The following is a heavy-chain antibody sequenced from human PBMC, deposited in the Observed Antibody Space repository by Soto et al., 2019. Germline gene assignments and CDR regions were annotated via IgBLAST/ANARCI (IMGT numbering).Heavy chain of an antibody. J-gene: IGHJ4*02. V-gene: IGHV1-46*01. Sequence: ASVKVSCKASGYTFTSYYMHWVLQAPGQGLEWMGIINPSGGSTSYAQKFQGRVTMTRDTSTSTVYMELSSLRSEDTAVYYCARRAGGGNFAYWGQAIPVTVFS. CDR2: INPSGGST. CDR1: GYTFTSYY. D-gene: IGHD2-21*01. CDR3: ARRAGGGNFAY.